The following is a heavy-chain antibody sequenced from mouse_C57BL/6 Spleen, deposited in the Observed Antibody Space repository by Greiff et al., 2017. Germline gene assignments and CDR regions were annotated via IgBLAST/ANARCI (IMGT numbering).Heavy chain of an antibody. CDR3: ARPHYYGSSPDY. Sequence: QVQLQQPGAELVRPGSSVKLSCKASGYTFTSYWMDWVKQRPGQGLEWIGNIYPSDSETHYNQKFKDKATLTVDKSSSTAYMQLSSLTSEDSAVDYCARPHYYGSSPDYWGQGTTLTVSS. D-gene: IGHD1-1*01. V-gene: IGHV1-61*01. CDR1: GYTFTSYW. J-gene: IGHJ2*01. CDR2: IYPSDSET.